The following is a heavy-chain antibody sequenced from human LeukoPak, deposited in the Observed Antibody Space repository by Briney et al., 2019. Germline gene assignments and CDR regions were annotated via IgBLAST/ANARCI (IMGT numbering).Heavy chain of an antibody. J-gene: IGHJ4*02. D-gene: IGHD2-15*01. CDR1: GGTFSSYA. Sequence: GSSVKVSRKASGGTFSSYAISWVRQAPGQGLEWMGGIIPIFGTANYAQKFQGRVTITADESTSTAYMELSSLRSEDTAVYYCARGTPPSNYFDYWGQGTLVTVSS. CDR2: IIPIFGTA. V-gene: IGHV1-69*01. CDR3: ARGTPPSNYFDY.